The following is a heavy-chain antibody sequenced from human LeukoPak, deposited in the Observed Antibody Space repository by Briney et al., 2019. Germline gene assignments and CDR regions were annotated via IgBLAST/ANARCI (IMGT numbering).Heavy chain of an antibody. CDR3: ARMVGWGARRYYYYYMDA. D-gene: IGHD1-26*01. CDR1: GGSISSYY. J-gene: IGHJ6*03. Sequence: MTSETLPLTCTVSGGSISSYYWSWIRQPPGKGLEWIGYIYYSGSTNYNPSLKSRVTISVDTSKNQFSLRLSSVTAADTAVYYCARMVGWGARRYYYYYMDAWGKGTTVTISS. CDR2: IYYSGST. V-gene: IGHV4-59*01.